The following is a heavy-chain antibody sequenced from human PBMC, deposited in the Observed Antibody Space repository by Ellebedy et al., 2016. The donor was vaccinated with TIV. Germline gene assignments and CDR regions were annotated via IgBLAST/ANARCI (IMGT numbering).Heavy chain of an antibody. CDR2: ITGSGDKT. D-gene: IGHD3-22*01. CDR1: GFRFAGHA. Sequence: GESLKISCAASGFRFAGHAMSWVRQAHGKGLEWVSSITGSGDKTYYRNSVRGRFSISRDNSRDTLYLDMNILRGEDTALYSCARSAGDSSGWFVSWGQGTVVIVSS. CDR3: ARSAGDSSGWFVS. J-gene: IGHJ5*01. V-gene: IGHV3-23*01.